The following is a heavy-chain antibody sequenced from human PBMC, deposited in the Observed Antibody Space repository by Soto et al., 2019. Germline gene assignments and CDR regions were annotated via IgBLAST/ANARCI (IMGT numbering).Heavy chain of an antibody. CDR2: ISWNSGSI. J-gene: IGHJ3*02. Sequence: GGSLRLSCAASGFSFDDYAMHWDRQAAGKGLEWVSGISWNSGSIGYADSVKGRFTLSRDKAKNSLYMQMNSLRAADTASSDCAKDIREGAAGTLQYALDIWGQGTTVTVSS. D-gene: IGHD6-13*01. CDR3: AKDIREGAAGTLQYALDI. V-gene: IGHV3-9*01. CDR1: GFSFDDYA.